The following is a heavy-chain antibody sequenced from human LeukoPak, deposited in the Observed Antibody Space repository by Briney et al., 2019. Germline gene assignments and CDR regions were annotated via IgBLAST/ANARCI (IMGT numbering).Heavy chain of an antibody. V-gene: IGHV3-49*04. CDR3: TRVGDGGVFDY. Sequence: GGSLRLSCTASGFTFGDYAMSWVRQAPGKRLEWVGFIRSKAYGGTTEYAASVKGRFTISRDDSKSIAYLQMNSLKTEDTAVYYCTRVGDGGVFDYWGQGTLVTVSS. CDR2: IRSKAYGGTT. CDR1: GFTFGDYA. D-gene: IGHD5-24*01. J-gene: IGHJ4*02.